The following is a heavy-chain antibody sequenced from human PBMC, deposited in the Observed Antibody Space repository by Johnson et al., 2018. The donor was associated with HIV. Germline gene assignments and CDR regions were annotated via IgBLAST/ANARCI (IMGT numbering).Heavy chain of an antibody. J-gene: IGHJ3*02. CDR2: IKSKTDGGTT. V-gene: IGHV3-15*01. D-gene: IGHD1-26*01. CDR3: ARDWSWRGSLKGGGAFDI. CDR1: GFTFSDVW. Sequence: VQLVESGGGLVKPGESLRLSCVASGFTFSDVWMTWVRQAPGRGLEWVGRIKSKTDGGTTDYAAPVKGRFTISRDDSKNTLYLQMNSLRAEDTAVFFCARDWSWRGSLKGGGAFDIWGQGTMVTVSS.